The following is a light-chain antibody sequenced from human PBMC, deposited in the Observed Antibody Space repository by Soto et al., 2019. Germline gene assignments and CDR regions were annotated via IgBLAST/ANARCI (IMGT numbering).Light chain of an antibody. Sequence: QSVLAQAPSVSAASGQKVTISCSGSSSNIGGNSVSWYQQLPGTAPKLLIYDDNKRPSGIPDRFSGSKSGTSATLGITGFQTGDEADYYCGSWDSSLSAYVFGTGTKVTVL. V-gene: IGLV1-51*01. CDR3: GSWDSSLSAYV. CDR2: DDN. J-gene: IGLJ1*01. CDR1: SSNIGGNS.